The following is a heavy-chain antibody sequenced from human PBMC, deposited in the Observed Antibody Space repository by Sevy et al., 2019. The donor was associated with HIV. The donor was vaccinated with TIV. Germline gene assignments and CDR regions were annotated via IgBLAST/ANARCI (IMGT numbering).Heavy chain of an antibody. V-gene: IGHV4-34*01. D-gene: IGHD6-19*01. CDR2: INHSGST. Sequence: SETLSLTCAVYGGSFSGYYWNWIRQPPGKGLEWIGEINHSGSTNYNPSLKSRVTISVDTSKNQFSLKLNSVTAADTAVYYCARYRVAGNFDYWGQGTLVTVSS. J-gene: IGHJ4*02. CDR1: GGSFSGYY. CDR3: ARYRVAGNFDY.